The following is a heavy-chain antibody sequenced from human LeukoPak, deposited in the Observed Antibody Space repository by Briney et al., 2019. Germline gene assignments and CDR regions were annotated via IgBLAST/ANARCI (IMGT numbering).Heavy chain of an antibody. CDR3: ARDRREYIAAAGPPDFDY. Sequence: ASVKVSCKASGYIFPNYAISWVRQAPGQGLEWMGWISPYNGDTKYAQKVQGRVTMITDISTSTAYMELRSLRSDDTAVYYCARDRREYIAAAGPPDFDYWGQGTLVTVSS. D-gene: IGHD6-13*01. J-gene: IGHJ4*02. CDR1: GYIFPNYA. CDR2: ISPYNGDT. V-gene: IGHV1-18*01.